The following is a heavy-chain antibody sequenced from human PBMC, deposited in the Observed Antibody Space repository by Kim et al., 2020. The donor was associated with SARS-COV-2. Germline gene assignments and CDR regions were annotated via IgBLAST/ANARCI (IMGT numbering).Heavy chain of an antibody. CDR2: SGST. Sequence: SGSTNYTPSLKSRVTISVDTSKNQFSLKLSSVTAADTAVYYCARGRVQGYWGQGTLVTVSS. D-gene: IGHD1-1*01. J-gene: IGHJ4*02. CDR3: ARGRVQGY. V-gene: IGHV4-34*01.